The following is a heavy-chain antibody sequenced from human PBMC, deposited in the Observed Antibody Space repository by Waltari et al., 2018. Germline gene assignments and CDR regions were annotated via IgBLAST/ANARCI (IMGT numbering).Heavy chain of an antibody. CDR2: ISYNGNNK. CDR3: ARNLGVCSAGSCYPDS. J-gene: IGHJ4*02. CDR1: GMTFSGHG. Sequence: QVQLVESGGGVVQPGRSLRLSCAASGMTFSGHGMHWVRQAPGKGLEWVALISYNGNNKYYAESEKGRFTISRDDSRNTLYLQMTSLSAEDAAVYYCARNLGVCSAGSCYPDSWGQGTLVSVSP. D-gene: IGHD2-15*01. V-gene: IGHV3-30*03.